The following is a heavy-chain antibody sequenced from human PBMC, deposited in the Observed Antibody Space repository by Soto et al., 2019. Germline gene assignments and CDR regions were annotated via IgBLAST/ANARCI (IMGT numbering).Heavy chain of an antibody. V-gene: IGHV3-23*01. J-gene: IGHJ4*02. CDR2: ISGSGGST. CDR1: GFTFSSYA. CDR3: AKDRGGIGYCSGGSCYKGYFDY. D-gene: IGHD2-15*01. Sequence: GGSLRLSCAASGFTFSSYAMSWVRQAPGKGLEWVSAISGSGGSTYYADSVKGRFTISRDNSKNTLYLQMNSLRAEDTAVYYCAKDRGGIGYCSGGSCYKGYFDYWGQGTLVTVSS.